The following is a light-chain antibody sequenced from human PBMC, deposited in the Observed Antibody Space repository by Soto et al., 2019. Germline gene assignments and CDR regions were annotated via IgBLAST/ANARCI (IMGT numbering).Light chain of an antibody. Sequence: SALAQPASVSGSPGQSITISCTGTSSDVGGYNYVSWYQQHPGKAPKLMIYEVSNRPSGVSNRFSGSKSGTTASLTISGLQAEDEADYYCSSYTSSSAYVFGTGTKVTV. CDR2: EVS. CDR1: SSDVGGYNY. V-gene: IGLV2-14*01. J-gene: IGLJ1*01. CDR3: SSYTSSSAYV.